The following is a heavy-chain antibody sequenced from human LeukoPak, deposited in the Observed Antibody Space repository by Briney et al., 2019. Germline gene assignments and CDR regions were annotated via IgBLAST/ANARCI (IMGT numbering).Heavy chain of an antibody. CDR3: ARVVYYYDSSGYYHES. V-gene: IGHV3-21*01. D-gene: IGHD3-22*01. J-gene: IGHJ5*02. CDR2: ISSSSSYI. Sequence: PGGSLRLSCAASGFTFSSYSMNWVRQAPGKGLEWVSSISSSSSYIYYADSVKGRFTISRDNAKNSLYLQMNSLRAEDTAVYYCARVVYYYDSSGYYHESWGQGTLVTVSS. CDR1: GFTFSSYS.